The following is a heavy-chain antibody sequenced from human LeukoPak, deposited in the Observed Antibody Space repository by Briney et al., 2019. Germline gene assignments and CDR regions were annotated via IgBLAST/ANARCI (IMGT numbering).Heavy chain of an antibody. Sequence: PGGSLRLSCAASGFTFSNYAMHWVRQAPGKGLEWVAVISYDGSNKYYADSVKGRFTISRDNSKSTLYLQMDSLRAEDTAVYYCARASTPGFGLSGFDYWGQGTLVTVSS. V-gene: IGHV3-30-3*01. D-gene: IGHD5/OR15-5a*01. CDR2: ISYDGSNK. J-gene: IGHJ4*02. CDR3: ARASTPGFGLSGFDY. CDR1: GFTFSNYA.